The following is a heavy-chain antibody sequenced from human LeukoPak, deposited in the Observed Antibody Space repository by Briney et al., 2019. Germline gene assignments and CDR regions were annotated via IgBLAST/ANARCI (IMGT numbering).Heavy chain of an antibody. D-gene: IGHD5-18*01. CDR1: GFTVISNY. J-gene: IGHJ4*02. Sequence: PGGSLSLSCAASGFTVISNYMSWVRQAPGKGLEGVSVTFSGGSTYYADSVKGRFTISRDNAKNSLYLQMNSLRAEDTAVYYCARDSIGGSYGISDYWGQGTLVTVSS. CDR3: ARDSIGGSYGISDY. V-gene: IGHV3-53*01. CDR2: TFSGGST.